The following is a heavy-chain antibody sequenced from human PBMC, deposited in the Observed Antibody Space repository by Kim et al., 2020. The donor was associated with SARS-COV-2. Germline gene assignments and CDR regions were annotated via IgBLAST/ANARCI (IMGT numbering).Heavy chain of an antibody. CDR3: ARLLGYCSSTSCYAGYYYYYGMDV. CDR1: GGPISSSSYY. CDR2: IYYSVST. J-gene: IGHJ6*02. D-gene: IGHD2-2*01. Sequence: SETLSLTCTVSGGPISSSSYYWGWIRQPPGKGLEWIGSIYYSVSTYYNPSLKSRVTISVDTSKNQFSLKLSSVTAADTAVYYCARLLGYCSSTSCYAGYYYYYGMDVWGQVTTVTVSS. V-gene: IGHV4-39*01.